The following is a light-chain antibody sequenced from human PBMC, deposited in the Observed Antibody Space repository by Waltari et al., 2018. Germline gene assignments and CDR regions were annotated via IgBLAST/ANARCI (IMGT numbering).Light chain of an antibody. Sequence: QSALTQPASVSGSPGQSITISCTGTSSDVGTYNFVSWYQQHPGRAPKLMIYEVSKRPSGVSNRFSGSKSGNTASLTISGLQAEDEADYYCCSYAGNSTPYVFGTGTKVTVL. V-gene: IGLV2-23*02. CDR3: CSYAGNSTPYV. CDR2: EVS. J-gene: IGLJ1*01. CDR1: SSDVGTYNF.